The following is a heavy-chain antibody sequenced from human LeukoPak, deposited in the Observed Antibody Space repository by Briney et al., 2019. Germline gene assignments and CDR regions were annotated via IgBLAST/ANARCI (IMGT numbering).Heavy chain of an antibody. CDR1: GGSTSGYY. D-gene: IGHD6-6*01. J-gene: IGHJ4*02. CDR3: ARMYSSSSYFDS. Sequence: SETLSLTCTVSGGSTSGYYWNWIRQPPGKGLEWIGYIHYSGSTKYNPSLKSRVTISVDTSKNHSSLKLTSVAAADTAVYYCARMYSSSSYFDSWGQGTLVTVSS. CDR2: IHYSGST. V-gene: IGHV4-59*08.